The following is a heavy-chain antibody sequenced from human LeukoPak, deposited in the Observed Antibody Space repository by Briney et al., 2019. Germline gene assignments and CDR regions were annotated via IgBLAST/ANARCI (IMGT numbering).Heavy chain of an antibody. CDR3: AIMHGYYDGTGYWDQ. CDR2: ITTNGGRT. Sequence: GGSLRLSCAASGFTFASYGMSWVRQAPGKGLEWVSLITTNGGRTSYADSVEGRFTISRDNPRNTLYMQMNSLRDEDTAVYYCAIMHGYYDGTGYWDQWGQGTLVTVSS. J-gene: IGHJ1*01. V-gene: IGHV3-23*01. D-gene: IGHD3-22*01. CDR1: GFTFASYG.